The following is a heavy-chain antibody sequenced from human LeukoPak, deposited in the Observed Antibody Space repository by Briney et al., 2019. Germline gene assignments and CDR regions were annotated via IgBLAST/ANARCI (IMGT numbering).Heavy chain of an antibody. V-gene: IGHV3-33*01. CDR2: IWYDGSNK. CDR3: ARQSYDFWSGYYSNWFDP. CDR1: GSTFSSYG. Sequence: GRSLRLSCAASGSTFSSYGMHWVRQAPGKGLEWVAVIWYDGSNKYYADSVKGRFTISRDNSKNTLYLQMNSLRAEDTAVYYCARQSYDFWSGYYSNWFDPWGQGTLVTVSS. D-gene: IGHD3-3*01. J-gene: IGHJ5*02.